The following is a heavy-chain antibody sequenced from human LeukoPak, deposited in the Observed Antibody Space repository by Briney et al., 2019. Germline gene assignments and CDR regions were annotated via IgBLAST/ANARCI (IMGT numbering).Heavy chain of an antibody. J-gene: IGHJ4*02. D-gene: IGHD3-9*01. CDR1: GFTFDDYA. V-gene: IGHV3-9*01. Sequence: GGSLRLSCAASGFTFDDYAMHWVRQAPGKGLVWVSGISWNSGSIGYADSVKGRFTISRDNAKNSLYLQMNSLRADDTAVYYCARDADPYYDILTGYYSDFDYWGQGTLVTVSS. CDR3: ARDADPYYDILTGYYSDFDY. CDR2: ISWNSGSI.